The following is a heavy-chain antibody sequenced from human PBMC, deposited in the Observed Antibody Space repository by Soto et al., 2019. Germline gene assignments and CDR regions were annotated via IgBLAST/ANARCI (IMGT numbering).Heavy chain of an antibody. J-gene: IGHJ4*02. V-gene: IGHV2-5*01. D-gene: IGHD3-10*01. Sequence: SGPTLVNPTQTLTLTCTFSGFSLSTSGVGVGWILHPPGKALEWLALIYWNDDNRYSPSLKSRLTITKDTSKNQGVLTKTNMDPGDTAPYYWPPTGKDRGFMVFDSWGEETLVTVSA. CDR2: IYWNDDN. CDR1: GFSLSTSGVG. CDR3: PPTGKDRGFMVFDS.